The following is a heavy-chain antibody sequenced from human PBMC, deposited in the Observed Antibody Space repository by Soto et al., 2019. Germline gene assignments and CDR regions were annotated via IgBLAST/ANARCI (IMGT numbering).Heavy chain of an antibody. J-gene: IGHJ6*02. D-gene: IGHD6-19*01. CDR3: AKDRVAVAGTDYYYYYGMDV. Sequence: GGSLRLSCAASGFTFSSYGMRWVRQAPGKGLEWVAVISYDGSNKYYADSVKGRFTISRDNSKNTLYLQMNSLRAEDTAVYYCAKDRVAVAGTDYYYYYGMDVWGQGTTVTVS. CDR1: GFTFSSYG. V-gene: IGHV3-30*18. CDR2: ISYDGSNK.